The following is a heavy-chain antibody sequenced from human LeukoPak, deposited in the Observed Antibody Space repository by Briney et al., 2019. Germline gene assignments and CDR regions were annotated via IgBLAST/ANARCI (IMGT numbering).Heavy chain of an antibody. CDR3: ARDNSGFDS. V-gene: IGHV3-7*01. J-gene: IGHJ4*02. D-gene: IGHD6-19*01. Sequence: GGSPRLSCAGSGFTFKNYWMAWVRQAPGKGLEWVANIRHDGSARYYGDSVKGRFTISRDDAKNSLFLQMNSLRVDDTALYYCARDNSGFDSWGQGTLVTVSS. CDR1: GFTFKNYW. CDR2: IRHDGSAR.